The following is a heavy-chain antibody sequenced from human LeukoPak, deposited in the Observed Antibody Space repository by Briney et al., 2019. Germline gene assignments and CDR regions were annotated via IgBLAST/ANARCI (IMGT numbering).Heavy chain of an antibody. Sequence: GGSLRLSCAASGFTFSSYSMNWVRQAPGKGLEWVSYISSSSSTIYYADSVKGRFTISRDNAKNSLYLQMNSLRDEDTAVYYCARALDILTGYYNLYFGYWGQGTLVTVSS. CDR1: GFTFSSYS. V-gene: IGHV3-48*02. D-gene: IGHD3-9*01. J-gene: IGHJ4*02. CDR3: ARALDILTGYYNLYFGY. CDR2: ISSSSSTI.